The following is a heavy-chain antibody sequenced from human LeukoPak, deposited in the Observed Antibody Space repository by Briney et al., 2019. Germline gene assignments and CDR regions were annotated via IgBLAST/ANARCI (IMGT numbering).Heavy chain of an antibody. Sequence: SVKVSCKASGGTFSSYAISWVRQAPGQGLEWMGRIIPILGIANYAQKFQGRVTITADKSTSTAYMELSSLRSEGTAVYYCAAAGVVVVAATYSNAFDIWGQGTMVTVSS. J-gene: IGHJ3*02. CDR3: AAAGVVVVAATYSNAFDI. D-gene: IGHD2-15*01. CDR1: GGTFSSYA. V-gene: IGHV1-69*04. CDR2: IIPILGIA.